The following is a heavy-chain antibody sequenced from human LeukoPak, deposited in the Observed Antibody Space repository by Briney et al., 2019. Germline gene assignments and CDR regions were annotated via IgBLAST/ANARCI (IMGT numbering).Heavy chain of an antibody. V-gene: IGHV4-39*07. CDR1: GVSVSSGSNY. Sequence: SETLSLTCSVSGVSVSSGSNYWGWIRQPPGKTLEWIGSIYSSGSTYYNPSLKSRVLILIDTAKNHFSLNLNSVTAADTAVYYCARSDGYGLVGIWGQGTMVTVSP. CDR3: ARSDGYGLVGI. J-gene: IGHJ3*02. CDR2: IYSSGST. D-gene: IGHD3-10*01.